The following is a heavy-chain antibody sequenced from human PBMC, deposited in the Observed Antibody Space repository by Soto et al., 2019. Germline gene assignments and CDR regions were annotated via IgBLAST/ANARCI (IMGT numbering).Heavy chain of an antibody. CDR2: ISGSGAKT. J-gene: IGHJ6*02. D-gene: IGHD3-10*01. CDR3: ARPPWVVGGEGHYYSMDV. CDR1: GFTLSSFA. V-gene: IGHV3-23*01. Sequence: HPGGSLRLSCAASGFTLSSFAMSWVRQAPGRGLEWVSAISGSGAKTYFADAVKGRFTISRDNSKNTLYLQMNSLRVDDTAVYYCARPPWVVGGEGHYYSMDVWGQGTTVTVSS.